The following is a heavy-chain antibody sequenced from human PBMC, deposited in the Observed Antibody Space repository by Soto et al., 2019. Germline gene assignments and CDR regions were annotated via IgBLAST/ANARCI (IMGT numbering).Heavy chain of an antibody. D-gene: IGHD1-1*01. Sequence: QLQLQESGSGLVRPSQTLSLTCAVSGGSISSGGYSWNWIRQPPGKGLEWFGSHYHSGSTLYNPSLKSRVTISVDKSKNQFSLKLSSVTAADTAVYYCARDQLEGNWFDPWGQGTLVTVSS. V-gene: IGHV4-30-2*01. J-gene: IGHJ5*02. CDR2: HYHSGST. CDR1: GGSISSGGYS. CDR3: ARDQLEGNWFDP.